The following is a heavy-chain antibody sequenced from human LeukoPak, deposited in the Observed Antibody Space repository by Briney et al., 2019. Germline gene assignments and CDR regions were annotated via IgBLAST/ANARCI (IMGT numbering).Heavy chain of an antibody. CDR1: GFNFSSYS. CDR2: ISSSSSYI. D-gene: IGHD3-9*01. Sequence: GGSLRLSCAASGFNFSSYSMNWVRQAPGKGLEWVSSISSSSSYIYYADSVKGRFTISRDNAKNSLYLQMNSLRAEDTAVYYCASGESILTGFDYWGQGTLVTVSS. V-gene: IGHV3-21*01. J-gene: IGHJ4*02. CDR3: ASGESILTGFDY.